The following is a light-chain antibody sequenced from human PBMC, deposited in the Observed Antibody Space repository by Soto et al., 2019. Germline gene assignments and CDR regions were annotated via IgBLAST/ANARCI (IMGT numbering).Light chain of an antibody. J-gene: IGLJ2*01. CDR1: SSNIGSKY. V-gene: IGLV1-47*01. Sequence: QSVLTQPPSASGTPGQRVTISCSGSSSNIGSKYVYWYQQLPGTAPKLLIYRNNQRPSGVPDRFSGSKSGTSASLAISGLRSEDEADYYCAAWDDSLDVVFGGGTKLTVL. CDR2: RNN. CDR3: AAWDDSLDVV.